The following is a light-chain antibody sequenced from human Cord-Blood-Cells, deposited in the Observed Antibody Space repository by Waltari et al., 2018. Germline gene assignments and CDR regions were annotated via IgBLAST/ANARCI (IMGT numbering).Light chain of an antibody. CDR2: DVS. J-gene: IGLJ3*02. Sequence: QSALTQPASVSGSPGQSITISCTGTSSDVGGYNYVSWYQQHPGKAPKLMIYDVSNGPAGVSNRFSVSKSGNTASLTISGLQAEDEADYYCSSYTSSITLVFGGGTKLTVL. V-gene: IGLV2-14*01. CDR3: SSYTSSITLV. CDR1: SSDVGGYNY.